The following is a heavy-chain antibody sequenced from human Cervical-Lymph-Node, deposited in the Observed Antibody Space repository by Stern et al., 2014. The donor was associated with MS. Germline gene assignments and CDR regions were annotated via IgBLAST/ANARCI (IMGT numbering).Heavy chain of an antibody. CDR1: GFRFSSYG. CDR2: ISYDGRHT. V-gene: IGHV3-30*03. D-gene: IGHD5-18*01. J-gene: IGHJ4*02. CDR3: VTGRGYMSGQPDLDY. Sequence: VQLVESGGGVVQPGRSLRLSCEASGFRFSSYGIHWVRQAPGKGLEWVAVISYDGRHTHYGVSVKGRFTISRDNSKNLLFLHMNRLSAEDTAVYYCVTGRGYMSGQPDLDYWGQGALVTVTS.